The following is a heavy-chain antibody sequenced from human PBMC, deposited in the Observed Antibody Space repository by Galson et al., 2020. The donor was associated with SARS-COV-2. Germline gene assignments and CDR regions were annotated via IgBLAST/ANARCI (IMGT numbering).Heavy chain of an antibody. CDR1: GFTFSTYW. CDR2: ISSDGSRT. CDR3: ARDGHRGGISTEFDY. Sequence: GESLKISCAASGFTFSTYWIHWVRQDPGKGLVWVSCISSDGSRTYYADSVKGRFTISRDNAKNTLYLQMNSLRAEDTAVFYCARDGHRGGISTEFDYWGQGTLVTGSS. J-gene: IGHJ4*02. D-gene: IGHD2-2*01. V-gene: IGHV3-74*01.